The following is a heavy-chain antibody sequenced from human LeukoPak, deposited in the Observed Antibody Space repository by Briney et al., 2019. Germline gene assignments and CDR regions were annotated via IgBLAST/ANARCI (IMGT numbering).Heavy chain of an antibody. V-gene: IGHV3-23*01. D-gene: IGHD5-24*01. J-gene: IGHJ4*02. CDR1: GFTFSSYA. CDR2: ISGSGGST. CDR3: AKDPKSIEMATRYFDY. Sequence: GGSLRLSCAASGFTFSSYAMSWIRQAPGKGLEWVSAISGSGGSTYYADSVKGRFTISRDNSKNTLYLQMNSLRAEDTAVYYCAKDPKSIEMATRYFDYWGQGTLVTVSS.